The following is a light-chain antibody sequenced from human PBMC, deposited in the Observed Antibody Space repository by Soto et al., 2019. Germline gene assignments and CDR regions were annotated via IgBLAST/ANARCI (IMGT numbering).Light chain of an antibody. CDR1: QSVSSN. CDR3: QQRNRWPPVT. J-gene: IGKJ4*01. CDR2: DAF. V-gene: IGKV3-11*01. Sequence: EIVMTQSPATLSVSPGARATLSCRASQSVSSNLAWYQQKPGQAPRLLVYDAFNRATGVPTRFSGSGSGTDFTLTISSLEPEDFAVYYCQQRNRWPPVTFGGGTKVDIK.